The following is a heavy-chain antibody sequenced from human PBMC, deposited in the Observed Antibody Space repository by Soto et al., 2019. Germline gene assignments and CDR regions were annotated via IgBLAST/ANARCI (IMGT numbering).Heavy chain of an antibody. CDR2: ISSNSAYI. D-gene: IGHD6-25*01. Sequence: TGGSLRLSCAASGFTFRSFTMNWVRQAPGKGLECVSTISSNSAYIYYTDALRGRFTISRDNAKNSLHLQMNSLRAEDTAVYYCTIDAARDSGARGWFDRLRTGPRGAFSS. J-gene: IGHJ5*02. V-gene: IGHV3-21*01. CDR3: TIDAARDSGARGWFDR. CDR1: GFTFRSFT.